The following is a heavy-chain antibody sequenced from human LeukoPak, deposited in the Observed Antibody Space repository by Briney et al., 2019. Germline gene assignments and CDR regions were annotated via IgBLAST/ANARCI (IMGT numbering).Heavy chain of an antibody. CDR3: VRQIGYCSSTSCYGAFDI. D-gene: IGHD2-2*01. CDR2: TLPGDSDP. J-gene: IGHJ3*02. Sequence: GGSLKISWKGSGYSFTNYWIGWVRQMSGDGLEWIGITLPGDSDPRHSPSFQGQVTISADKSFSTAYLQWSSLKASDTAIYYCVRQIGYCSSTSCYGAFDIWGQGTMVTVSS. V-gene: IGHV5-51*01. CDR1: GYSFTNYW.